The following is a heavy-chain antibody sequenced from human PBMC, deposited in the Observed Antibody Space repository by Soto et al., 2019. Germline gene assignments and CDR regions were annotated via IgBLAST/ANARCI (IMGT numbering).Heavy chain of an antibody. D-gene: IGHD5-12*01. V-gene: IGHV1-18*04. CDR2: LNPNTGNI. J-gene: IGHJ5*02. CDR3: SREAIVAENWFDP. Sequence: ASVKVSCKTSGYTFTNYDVTWVRQAPGQGLEWVGWLNPNTGNIKYSHKFEDRVSITRDTATSTAYMELRGLRSEDTAVYFCSREAIVAENWFDPWGQGTLVTVSS. CDR1: GYTFTNYD.